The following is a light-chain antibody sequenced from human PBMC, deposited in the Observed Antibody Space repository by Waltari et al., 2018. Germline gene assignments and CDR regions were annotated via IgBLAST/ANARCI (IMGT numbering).Light chain of an antibody. V-gene: IGKV1-33*01. J-gene: IGKJ5*01. CDR3: EQCDSLPMT. CDR2: DAS. Sequence: DIQMTQSPSSLSASVGDRVTITCQASQDISTYLNWYQQTPGKTPKLLIYDASSLETGVPSRFSGSGSESDFTFTITSLQPEDIGTYYCEQCDSLPMTFGQGTRLEI. CDR1: QDISTY.